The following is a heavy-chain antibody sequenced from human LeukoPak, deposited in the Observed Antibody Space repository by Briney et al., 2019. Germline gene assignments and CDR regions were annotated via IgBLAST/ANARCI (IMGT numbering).Heavy chain of an antibody. D-gene: IGHD5-18*01. CDR1: GGSISSSSYY. CDR3: ARAKAMERLFWFDP. Sequence: NPSETLSLTCTVSGGSISSSSYYWGWVRQPPGKGLEWIGSIYYSGSTYYNPSLKSRVTISVDTSKNQFSLKLSSVTAADTAVYYCARAKAMERLFWFDPWGQGTLVTISS. J-gene: IGHJ5*02. CDR2: IYYSGST. V-gene: IGHV4-39*07.